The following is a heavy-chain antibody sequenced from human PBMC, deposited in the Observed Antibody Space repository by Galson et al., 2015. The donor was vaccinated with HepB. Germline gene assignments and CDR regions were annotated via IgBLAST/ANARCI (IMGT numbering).Heavy chain of an antibody. V-gene: IGHV3-30-3*01. CDR2: ISYDGSNK. CDR1: GFTFSNYA. D-gene: IGHD4-11*01. J-gene: IGHJ6*02. CDR3: ARSSHYADYYYYGMDV. Sequence: SLRLSCAASGFTFSNYAMHWVRQAPGKGLEWVAVISYDGSNKYYADSVKGRFTTSRDNSKSTLYLQMNSLRAEDTAVYYCARSSHYADYYYYGMDVWGQGTTVTVSS.